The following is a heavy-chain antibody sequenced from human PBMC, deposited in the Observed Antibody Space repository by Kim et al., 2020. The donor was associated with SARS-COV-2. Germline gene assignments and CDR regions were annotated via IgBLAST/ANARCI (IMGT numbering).Heavy chain of an antibody. V-gene: IGHV6-1*01. CDR3: TRQDSGTTY. J-gene: IGHJ4*02. CDR2: TYYRSKWYN. Sequence: SQTLSLTCAISGDSVSSNSATWNWIRQSPSGGLEWLGRTYYRSKWYNDYALSVKGRIIINPDTSRNQFSLRLNSVTPEDTAVYYCTRQDSGTTYWGQGTLVTVSS. D-gene: IGHD1-1*01. CDR1: GDSVSSNSAT.